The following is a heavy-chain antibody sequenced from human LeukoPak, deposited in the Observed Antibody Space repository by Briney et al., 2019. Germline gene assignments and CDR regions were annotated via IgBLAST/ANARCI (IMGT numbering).Heavy chain of an antibody. V-gene: IGHV3-74*01. Sequence: GGSLRLSCAASGFPFSTYWMFWVRQAPGKGLVWVSRINGDGSSTTYADSVKGRFTISRDNAENTLYLQMNSLRAEDTAVYYCATGGYCTGGSCYKGFDNWGQGTLVTVSS. CDR3: ATGGYCTGGSCYKGFDN. CDR2: INGDGSST. CDR1: GFPFSTYW. J-gene: IGHJ4*02. D-gene: IGHD2-15*01.